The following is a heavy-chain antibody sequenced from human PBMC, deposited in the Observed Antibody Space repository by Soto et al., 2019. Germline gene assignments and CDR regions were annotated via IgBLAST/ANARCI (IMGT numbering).Heavy chain of an antibody. V-gene: IGHV3-15*01. CDR1: GFTFSDAW. CDR2: IRSKADGGST. D-gene: IGHD2-15*01. CDR3: ARGPLPRGFDY. J-gene: IGHJ4*02. Sequence: GGSLRLSCAASGFTFSDAWLSWVRQGPGKGLEWVGRIRSKADGGSTYYADSVKGRFTISRHNSKNTLYLQMNSLRAEDTAVYYCARGPLPRGFDYWGQGTLVTVSS.